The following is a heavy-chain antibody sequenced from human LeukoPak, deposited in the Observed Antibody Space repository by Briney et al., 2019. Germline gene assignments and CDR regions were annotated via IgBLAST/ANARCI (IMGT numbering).Heavy chain of an antibody. CDR1: GRSFSGYY. CDR2: INHSGST. D-gene: IGHD4-17*01. CDR3: ARESGILYGDYVLF. Sequence: PSETLSLTCAVYGRSFSGYYWSWIRQPPGKGLEWIGEINHSGSTNYNPSLKSRVTISVDTSKNQFSLKLSSVTAADTAVYYCARESGILYGDYVLFWGQGTLVTVSS. J-gene: IGHJ4*02. V-gene: IGHV4-34*01.